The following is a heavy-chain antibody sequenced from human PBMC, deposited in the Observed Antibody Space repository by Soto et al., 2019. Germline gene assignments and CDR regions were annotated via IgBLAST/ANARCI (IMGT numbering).Heavy chain of an antibody. CDR1: GFTFSSYA. V-gene: IGHV3-30-3*01. Sequence: PGGSLRLSCAASGFTFSSYAMHWVRQAPGKGLQWVALISYDGSNKYYADSVKGRFTISRDNPKNTLYLQMNSLRAEDTAVYFCARARGWTVTTRGSFDYWGQGTLVTVSS. CDR3: ARARGWTVTTRGSFDY. J-gene: IGHJ4*02. CDR2: ISYDGSNK. D-gene: IGHD4-4*01.